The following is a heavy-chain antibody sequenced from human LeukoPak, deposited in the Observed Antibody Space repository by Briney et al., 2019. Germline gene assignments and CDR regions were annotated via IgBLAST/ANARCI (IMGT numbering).Heavy chain of an antibody. CDR1: GNSFNNHF. CDR3: ARRSTVIRGVLEEAFDY. D-gene: IGHD3-10*01. Sequence: GESLKIFCKGSGNSFNNHFNGWVRQMPGKGLEWVGIIYPGDSETRYSPSFQGQVTISADKSISTVYLQWSSLEASDTAMYYCARRSTVIRGVLEEAFDYWGQGTLVTVSS. V-gene: IGHV5-51*01. J-gene: IGHJ4*02. CDR2: IYPGDSET.